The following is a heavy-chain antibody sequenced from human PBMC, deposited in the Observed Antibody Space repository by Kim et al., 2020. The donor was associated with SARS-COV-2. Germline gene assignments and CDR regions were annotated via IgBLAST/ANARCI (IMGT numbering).Heavy chain of an antibody. J-gene: IGHJ5*02. V-gene: IGHV4-59*10. CDR2: IS. Sequence: ISNYTPSLKCRVTMSIEPSKNQFSLRLSSVTPADTAVYYCATWDKNWFDPWGQGTLVTVSS. CDR3: ATWDKNWFDP.